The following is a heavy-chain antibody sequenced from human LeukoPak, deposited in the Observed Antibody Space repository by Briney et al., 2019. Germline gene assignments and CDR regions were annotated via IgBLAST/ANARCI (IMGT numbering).Heavy chain of an antibody. CDR2: INHSGST. Sequence: SETLSLTCAVYGVSFSGYYWSWIRQPPGKGLEWIGEINHSGSTNYNPSLKSRVTISVDTSKNQFSPKLSSVTAADTAVYYCARVLWFGEWNWYFDLWGRGTLVTVSS. CDR3: ARVLWFGEWNWYFDL. V-gene: IGHV4-34*01. J-gene: IGHJ2*01. CDR1: GVSFSGYY. D-gene: IGHD3-10*01.